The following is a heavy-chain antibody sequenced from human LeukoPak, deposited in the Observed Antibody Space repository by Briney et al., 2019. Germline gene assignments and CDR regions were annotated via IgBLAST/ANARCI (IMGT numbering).Heavy chain of an antibody. CDR2: ISAYNGNT. V-gene: IGHV1-18*01. Sequence: ASVKVSCKASGYTFTSYGISWVRQAPGQGLEWMGWISAYNGNTNYAQKFQGRVTMTRDTSISTAYMELSRLRSDDTAVYYCASSSDRGGSYFDWGQGTLVTVSS. J-gene: IGHJ4*02. CDR1: GYTFTSYG. CDR3: ASSSDRGGSYFD. D-gene: IGHD1-26*01.